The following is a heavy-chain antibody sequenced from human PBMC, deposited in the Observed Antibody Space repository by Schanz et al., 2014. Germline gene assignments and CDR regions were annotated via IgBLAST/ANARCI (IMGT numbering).Heavy chain of an antibody. D-gene: IGHD2-2*01. CDR3: ARAPTAYCSDTSCLGTPFDY. CDR2: IIPILGIA. J-gene: IGHJ4*02. Sequence: QVQLVQSEAEVKKPGSSVKVSCKASGGTFSSYTISWVRQAPGQGLEWMGRIIPILGIANYAQNFQGRVTITADKSTSTAYMELTSLRSEDTAVYYCARAPTAYCSDTSCLGTPFDYCGQGTLVTVSS. V-gene: IGHV1-69*02. CDR1: GGTFSSYT.